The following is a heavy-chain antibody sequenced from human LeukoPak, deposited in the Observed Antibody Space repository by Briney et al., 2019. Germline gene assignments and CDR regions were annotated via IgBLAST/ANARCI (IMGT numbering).Heavy chain of an antibody. V-gene: IGHV3-30*18. J-gene: IGHJ6*02. CDR3: AKTSAALENYYYGMDV. Sequence: GGSLRLSCAASGFTFSSYGMHWVRQAPGKGLEGVAVISYDGSNKYYADSVKGRFTISRDNSKNTLYLQMNSLRAEDKAVYYCAKTSAALENYYYGMDVWGQGTTVTVSS. D-gene: IGHD6-13*01. CDR2: ISYDGSNK. CDR1: GFTFSSYG.